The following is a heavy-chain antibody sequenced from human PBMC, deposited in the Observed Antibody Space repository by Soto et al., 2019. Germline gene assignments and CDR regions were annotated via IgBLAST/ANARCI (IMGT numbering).Heavy chain of an antibody. V-gene: IGHV1-46*01. D-gene: IGHD6-19*01. CDR3: ARGGGKAVAGTPYFHE. Sequence: ASVKVSCKASGYTFTSYYMHWVRQAPGQGLEWMGIINPSGGSTSYAQKFQGRVTMTRDTSTSTVYMELSSLRSEDTAVYYCARGGGKAVAGTPYFHECCDGTLVTVYS. CDR1: GYTFTSYY. CDR2: INPSGGST. J-gene: IGHJ4*01.